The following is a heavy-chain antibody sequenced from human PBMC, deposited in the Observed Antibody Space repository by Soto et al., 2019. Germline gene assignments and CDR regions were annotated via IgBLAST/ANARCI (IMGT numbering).Heavy chain of an antibody. CDR1: GYTFTSND. J-gene: IGHJ5*02. CDR2: ISTYNGNT. CDR3: ARGFRVAATRWWFDP. V-gene: IGHV1-18*01. Sequence: ASVKVSCKASGYTFTSNDISWVRQAPGQGLEWMGWISTYNGNTNYAQKLQGRVTMTTDTSTSTAYMELRSLRSDDTAVYYCARGFRVAATRWWFDPWGQGTLVTVSS. D-gene: IGHD2-15*01.